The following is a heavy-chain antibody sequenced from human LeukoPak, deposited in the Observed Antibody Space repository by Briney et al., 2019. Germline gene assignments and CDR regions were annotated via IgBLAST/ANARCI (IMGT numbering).Heavy chain of an antibody. CDR3: ARDQGGSSWFDY. V-gene: IGHV3-48*02. Sequence: PGGSLRLSCAAAGFTFSSYSFSWVSQAPGKGIEWVSYISRSRTTIYYADSVQGRFTISRDNAKNSVYLQMNSLRDDDTAVYYCARDQGGSSWFDYWGQGALVSVSS. J-gene: IGHJ4*02. CDR1: GFTFSSYS. D-gene: IGHD6-13*01. CDR2: ISRSRTTI.